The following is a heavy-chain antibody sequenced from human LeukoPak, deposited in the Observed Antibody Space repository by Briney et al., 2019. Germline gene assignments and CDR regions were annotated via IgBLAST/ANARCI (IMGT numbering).Heavy chain of an antibody. D-gene: IGHD3-10*01. CDR2: MNPNSGNT. CDR3: ARGGYYGSGNNWFDP. Sequence: VASGKVSCKASGYTFTSYDINWVRQATGQGLEWMGWMNPNSGNTGYAQKFQGRVTMTRNTSISTAYMELSSLRSEDTAVYYCARGGYYGSGNNWFDPWGQGTLVTVSS. V-gene: IGHV1-8*01. J-gene: IGHJ5*02. CDR1: GYTFTSYD.